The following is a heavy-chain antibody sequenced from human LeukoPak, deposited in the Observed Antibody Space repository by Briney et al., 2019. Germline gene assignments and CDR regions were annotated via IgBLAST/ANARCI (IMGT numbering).Heavy chain of an antibody. Sequence: GGTLRLSCAASGFSFSSHGMSWVRQAPGKGLEWVSGIIGGAGSTYYADSVEGRFTISGDNSKNTLFLQMNSLRAEDTAVYYCAHGAMYQLGYWGQGTLVTVSS. D-gene: IGHD2-2*01. CDR1: GFSFSSHG. CDR2: IIGGAGST. J-gene: IGHJ4*02. CDR3: AHGAMYQLGY. V-gene: IGHV3-23*01.